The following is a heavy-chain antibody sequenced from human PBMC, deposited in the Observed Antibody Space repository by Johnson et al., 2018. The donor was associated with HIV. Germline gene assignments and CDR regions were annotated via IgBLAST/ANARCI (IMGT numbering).Heavy chain of an antibody. Sequence: VQLVESGGGLVKPGGSLRLSCGASGFTFSDSYMNWIRQAPGKGLEWVSYISSSDSAIWYADSVKGRFTVSRDNAKNSLYLQMNSLRAEDTALYYCAKDRDLAAAGTDAFDIWGQGTMVTVSS. D-gene: IGHD6-13*01. CDR1: GFTFSDSY. V-gene: IGHV3-11*01. CDR2: ISSSDSAI. CDR3: AKDRDLAAAGTDAFDI. J-gene: IGHJ3*02.